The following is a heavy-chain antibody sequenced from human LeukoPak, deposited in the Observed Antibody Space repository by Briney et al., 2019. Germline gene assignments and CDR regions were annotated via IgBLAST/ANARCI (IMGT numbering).Heavy chain of an antibody. Sequence: SETLSLTCAVYGGSFSGYYWSWIRQPPGKGLEWIGEINHSGSTNYNPSLKSRVTISVDTSKNQFSLKLSSVTAADTAVYYCARGWGLLGLNDYWGQGTLVTVSS. CDR2: INHSGST. V-gene: IGHV4-34*01. CDR3: ARGWGLLGLNDY. J-gene: IGHJ4*02. D-gene: IGHD1-26*01. CDR1: GGSFSGYY.